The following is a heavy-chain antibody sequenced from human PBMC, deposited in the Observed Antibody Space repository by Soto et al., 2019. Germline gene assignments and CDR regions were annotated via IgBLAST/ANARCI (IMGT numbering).Heavy chain of an antibody. J-gene: IGHJ4*02. CDR3: AREGGYDALDY. Sequence: EVQLVESGGGLVQPGGSLRLSCAASGFTFSDHYMDWVRQAPGKGLEWVGRTRNKANSYTTEYAASVKGRFTISRDDSKNSLYLQMNSLKTEDTAVYYCAREGGYDALDYWGQGTLVTVSS. CDR2: TRNKANSYTT. CDR1: GFTFSDHY. D-gene: IGHD5-12*01. V-gene: IGHV3-72*01.